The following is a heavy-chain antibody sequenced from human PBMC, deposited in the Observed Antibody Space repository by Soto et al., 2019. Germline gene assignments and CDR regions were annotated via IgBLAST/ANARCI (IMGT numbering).Heavy chain of an antibody. CDR3: ARRGGGYGGYYYNYGLDV. CDR2: IYPGDSNI. V-gene: IGHV5-51*01. Sequence: GESLKISCKGSGYTFTDYWIGWVRQMPGKGLEWMGIIYPGDSNIRYSTSFQGQVTISVDKSISTAYLQWSSLKASDTAMYYCARRGGGYGGYYYNYGLDVWGQGTTVTV. CDR1: GYTFTDYW. J-gene: IGHJ6*02. D-gene: IGHD5-12*01.